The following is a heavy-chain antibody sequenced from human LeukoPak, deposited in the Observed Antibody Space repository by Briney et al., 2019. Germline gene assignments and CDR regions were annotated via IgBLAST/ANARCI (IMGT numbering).Heavy chain of an antibody. CDR2: IYHSGST. CDR3: ARHGEGGSYLLDY. V-gene: IGHV4-38-2*02. CDR1: GYSISSGYY. D-gene: IGHD1-26*01. J-gene: IGHJ4*02. Sequence: SETLSLTCTVSGYSISSGYYWGWIRQPPGKGLEWIGSIYHSGSTYYNPSLKSRVTISVDTSKNQFSLKLSSVTAADTAVYYCARHGEGGSYLLDYWGQGTLVTVSS.